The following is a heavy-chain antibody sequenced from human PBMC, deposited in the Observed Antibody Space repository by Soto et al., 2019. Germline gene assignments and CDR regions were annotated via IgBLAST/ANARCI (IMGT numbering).Heavy chain of an antibody. Sequence: EVQLVESGGGWVKPGGSLRLSCEASGFPSSSYGMTWSGRPPGKGLEWVSSISSSSSYIYYADSVKGRFTISRDNAKNSLYLQMNSLRAEDTAVYYCARDRRSGSQYWGQGTLVTVSS. CDR3: ARDRRSGSQY. D-gene: IGHD1-26*01. CDR2: ISSSSSYI. V-gene: IGHV3-21*01. J-gene: IGHJ4*02. CDR1: GFPSSSYG.